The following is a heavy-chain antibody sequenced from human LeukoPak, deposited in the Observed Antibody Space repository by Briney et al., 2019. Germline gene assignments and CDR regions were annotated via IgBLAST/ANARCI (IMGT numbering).Heavy chain of an antibody. V-gene: IGHV4-59*08. CDR1: GDSISTYY. CDR2: IYFSGTT. J-gene: IGHJ4*02. D-gene: IGHD3-3*01. Sequence: SETLSLTCTVSGDSISTYYWSWTRQPPGKRLEWIGYIYFSGTTNYNPSLKSRVTISVDTSKNQFSLRLSSVTAADTALYYCARHGPLYDIWSAQFYFDYWGQGTLVTVSS. CDR3: ARHGPLYDIWSAQFYFDY.